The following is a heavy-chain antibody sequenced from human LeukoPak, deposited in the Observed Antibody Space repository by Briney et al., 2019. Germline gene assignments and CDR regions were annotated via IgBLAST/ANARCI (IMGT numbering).Heavy chain of an antibody. CDR3: ATIARWELLPWESRYFDY. CDR1: GYTPTELS. Sequence: GASVKVSCKVSGYTPTELSMHWVRQAPGKGLEWMGGFDPEDGETIYAQKFQGRVTMTEDTSTDTAYMELSSLRSEDTAVYYCATIARWELLPWESRYFDYWGQGTLVTVSS. J-gene: IGHJ4*02. CDR2: FDPEDGET. V-gene: IGHV1-24*01. D-gene: IGHD1-26*01.